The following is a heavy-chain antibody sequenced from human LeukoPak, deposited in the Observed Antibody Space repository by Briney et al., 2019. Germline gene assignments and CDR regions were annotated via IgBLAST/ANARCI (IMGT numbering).Heavy chain of an antibody. Sequence: GGSLRLSCAASGFTFSSYRMHWVRQAPGKGLEWVAVISYDGSNKYYADSVKGRFTISRDNSKNTLYLQMNSLRAEDTAVYYCARVRRWSLNYFDYWGQGTLVTVSS. CDR2: ISYDGSNK. D-gene: IGHD4-23*01. CDR1: GFTFSSYR. V-gene: IGHV3-30*03. CDR3: ARVRRWSLNYFDY. J-gene: IGHJ4*02.